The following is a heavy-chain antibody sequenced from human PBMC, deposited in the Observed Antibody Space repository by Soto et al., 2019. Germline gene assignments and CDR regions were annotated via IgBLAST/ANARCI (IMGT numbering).Heavy chain of an antibody. CDR1: GGSFSGYY. Sequence: SETLSLTCAVYGGSFSGYYWSWIRQPPGKGLEWIGEINHSGSTNYNPSLKSRFTISVDTSKNQFSLKLSSVTAADTAVYYCARRYSSSYYYYYYGMDVWGQGTTVTVSS. J-gene: IGHJ6*02. CDR2: INHSGST. CDR3: ARRYSSSYYYYYYGMDV. V-gene: IGHV4-34*01. D-gene: IGHD6-6*01.